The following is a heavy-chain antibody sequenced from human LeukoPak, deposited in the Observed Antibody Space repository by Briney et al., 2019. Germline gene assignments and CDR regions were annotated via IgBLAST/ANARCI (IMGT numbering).Heavy chain of an antibody. CDR1: GFTVSSNY. CDR2: IYSGGST. J-gene: IGHJ4*02. Sequence: GSLRLSCAASGFTVSSNYMSWVRQAPGKGLEWVSVIYSGGSTYYADSVKGRFTISRDNSKNTLYLQMNSLRAEDTAVYYCARGTLVVPAAKRGSKNYYFDYWGQGTLVTVSS. CDR3: ARGTLVVPAAKRGSKNYYFDY. D-gene: IGHD2-2*01. V-gene: IGHV3-53*01.